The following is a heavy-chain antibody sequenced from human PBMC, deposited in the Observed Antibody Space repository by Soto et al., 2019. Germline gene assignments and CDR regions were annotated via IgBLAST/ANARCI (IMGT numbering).Heavy chain of an antibody. D-gene: IGHD1-26*01. CDR2: IHHTGST. CDR3: AKSWELRRFFAS. J-gene: IGHJ4*02. V-gene: IGHV4-4*02. CDR1: GASIISENW. Sequence: QVQLQESGPGLVKPSGTLSLTCAVSGASIISENWWTWVRQSPGQGLEWIGEIHHTGSTTYNPSLDSRVTMSVDKSKNHFSLILSSVTAADTALYYCAKSWELRRFFASWGQGTLVTVSS.